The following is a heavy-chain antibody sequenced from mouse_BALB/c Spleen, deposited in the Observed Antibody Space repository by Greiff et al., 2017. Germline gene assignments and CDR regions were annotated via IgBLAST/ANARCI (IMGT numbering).Heavy chain of an antibody. CDR2: SRNKANDYTT. J-gene: IGHJ1*01. CDR1: GFTFSDFY. D-gene: IGHD1-2*01. V-gene: IGHV7-1*02. Sequence: EVKLVESGGGLVQPGGSLRLSCATSGFTFSDFYMEWVRQPPGKRLEWIAASRNKANDYTTEYSASVKGRFIVSRDTSQSILYLQMNALRAEDTAIYYCARVHYYGYFDVWGAGTTVTVSS. CDR3: ARVHYYGYFDV.